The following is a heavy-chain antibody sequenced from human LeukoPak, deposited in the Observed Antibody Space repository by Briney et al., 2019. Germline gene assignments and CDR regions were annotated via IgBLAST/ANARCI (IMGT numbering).Heavy chain of an antibody. J-gene: IGHJ4*02. CDR1: GGSITNYY. CDR3: ARRSDYGAFDY. V-gene: IGHV4-4*07. D-gene: IGHD4-17*01. CDR2: IYTSGST. Sequence: SETLSLTCSVSGGSITNYYWNWIRQPAGKGLEWIGRIYTSGSTTYNPSLKGRVTMSDDTSKNQISLNLSSLTAADTAVYYCARRSDYGAFDYWGQGTLVTVSS.